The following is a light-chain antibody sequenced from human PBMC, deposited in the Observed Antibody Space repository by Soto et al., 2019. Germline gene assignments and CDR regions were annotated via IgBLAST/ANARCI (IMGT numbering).Light chain of an antibody. CDR2: EAS. CDR3: QNFDSAPQT. CDR1: QSVSSSY. Sequence: EIVLTQSPGTLSLSPGERDTLSRRASQSVSSSYLAWYQQKPGQAPRLLIYEASNLQSGVPSRFRGGGSGTEFTLTISSLQPEDVATYYCQNFDSAPQTFGQGTKVDIK. V-gene: IGKV3-20*01. J-gene: IGKJ1*01.